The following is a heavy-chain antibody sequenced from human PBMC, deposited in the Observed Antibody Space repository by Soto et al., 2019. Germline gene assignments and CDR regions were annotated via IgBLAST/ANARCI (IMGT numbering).Heavy chain of an antibody. D-gene: IGHD3-16*01. CDR2: IYYSGST. CDR1: GGSISSGGYY. Sequence: SETLSLTCTVSGGSISSGGYYWSWIRQHPGKGLEWIGYIYYSGSTYYNPSLKSRVTISVDTSKNQFSLKLSSVTAADTAVYYCARAGGLALYYYYYMDVWGKGTTVTVSS. CDR3: ARAGGLALYYYYYMDV. J-gene: IGHJ6*03. V-gene: IGHV4-31*03.